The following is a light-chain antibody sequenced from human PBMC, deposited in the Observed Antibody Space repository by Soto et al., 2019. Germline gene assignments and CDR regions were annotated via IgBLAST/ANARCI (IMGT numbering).Light chain of an antibody. J-gene: IGLJ2*01. CDR1: TGAVTSGHY. CDR2: DTS. V-gene: IGLV7-46*01. Sequence: QAVVTQEPSLTVSPGGTVTLTGGSSTGAVTSGHYPYWFQQKPGQAPRTLIYDTSNKHSWTPARFSGSLLGGKAALTLSGAQPEDEAEYYCLLSYSGARWGVFGGGTKLTVL. CDR3: LLSYSGARWGV.